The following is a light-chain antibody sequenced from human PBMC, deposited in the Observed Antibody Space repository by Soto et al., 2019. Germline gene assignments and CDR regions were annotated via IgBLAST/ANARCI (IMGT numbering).Light chain of an antibody. V-gene: IGKV3-15*01. CDR3: QQYNNWPRT. CDR2: YTS. CDR1: QSVSSD. J-gene: IGKJ1*01. Sequence: EIVMTQSPATLSVSPGESATLSCRASQSVSSDLAWYQQKPGQAPRLLIYYTSTRATGIPARLSGSGSGTEFTLTISTLQSEDFAVYYCQQYNNWPRTFGQGTKV.